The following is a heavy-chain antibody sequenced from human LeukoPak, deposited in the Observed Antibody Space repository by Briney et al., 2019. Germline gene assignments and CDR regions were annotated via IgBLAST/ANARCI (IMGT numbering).Heavy chain of an antibody. D-gene: IGHD3-3*01. Sequence: ASVKVSCKASGYTFTSYGISWLRHAPGQGLEWMGWISAYNGNTNYAQKLQGRVTMTTDTSTSTAYMELRSLRSDDTAVYYCARDGGTIFGVVIEWFDPWGQGTLVTVSS. CDR1: GYTFTSYG. J-gene: IGHJ5*02. CDR2: ISAYNGNT. CDR3: ARDGGTIFGVVIEWFDP. V-gene: IGHV1-18*01.